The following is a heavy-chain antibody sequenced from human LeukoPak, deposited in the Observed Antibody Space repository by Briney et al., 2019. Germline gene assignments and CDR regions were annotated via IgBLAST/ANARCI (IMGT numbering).Heavy chain of an antibody. D-gene: IGHD3-16*02. V-gene: IGHV4-59*01. CDR1: GGSISTYY. J-gene: IGHJ6*03. CDR2: IYYSGST. Sequence: SETLSLTCTISGGSISTYYWNWIRQPPGKGLEWIGYIYYSGSTDYNPSLKSRVTISVDTSKNQFSLKLSSATTSDTAVYYCARAWSYRPSRLMDVWGKGTTVTVSS. CDR3: ARAWSYRPSRLMDV.